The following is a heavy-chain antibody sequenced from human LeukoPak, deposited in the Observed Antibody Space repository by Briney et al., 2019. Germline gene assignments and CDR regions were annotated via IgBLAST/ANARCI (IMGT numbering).Heavy chain of an antibody. Sequence: GGSLRLSCAASGFTFSSYEMNWVRQAPGKGLEWVSSISSSSSYIYYADSVKGRFTISRDNAKNSLYLQMNSLRAEDTAVYYCTRKQKVYQCLVPYNWFDPWGQGTLVTVSS. V-gene: IGHV3-21*01. CDR3: TRKQKVYQCLVPYNWFDP. D-gene: IGHD6-19*01. CDR2: ISSSSSYI. J-gene: IGHJ5*02. CDR1: GFTFSSYE.